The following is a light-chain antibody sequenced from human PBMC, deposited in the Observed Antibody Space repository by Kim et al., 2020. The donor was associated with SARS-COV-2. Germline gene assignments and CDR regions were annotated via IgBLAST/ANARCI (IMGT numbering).Light chain of an antibody. CDR1: QSIYSY. CDR2: KAS. CDR3: QQFYTYPIT. J-gene: IGKJ5*01. V-gene: IGKV1-5*03. Sequence: SVGDRVTITCRASQSIYSYLAWYQQKPGNVPKILIYKASTLESGVASRFSGSESGTEFTLTISSLQPDDFATYYCQQFYTYPITFGLGTRLEIK.